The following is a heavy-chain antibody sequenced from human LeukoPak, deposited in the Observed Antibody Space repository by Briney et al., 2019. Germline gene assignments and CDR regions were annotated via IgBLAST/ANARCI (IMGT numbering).Heavy chain of an antibody. CDR3: ARTALPGGWFDP. CDR1: GYTFTSYG. D-gene: IGHD5-18*01. Sequence: ASVKVSCKASGYTFTSYGISWVRQAPGQGLEWMGWISAYNGNTNYAQKLQGRVTMTRDTSISTAYMELSRLRSDDTAVYYCARTALPGGWFDPWGQGTLVTVSS. J-gene: IGHJ5*02. V-gene: IGHV1-18*01. CDR2: ISAYNGNT.